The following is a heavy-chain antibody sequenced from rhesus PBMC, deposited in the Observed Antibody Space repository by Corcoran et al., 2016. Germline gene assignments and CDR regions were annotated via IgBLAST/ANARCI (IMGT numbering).Heavy chain of an antibody. CDR2: IYGSGSST. CDR1: GGSISSSY. J-gene: IGHJ4*01. Sequence: QLQLQESGPGLVKPSETLSVTCAVSGGSISSSYWSWIRQDPGKGLEWIGYIYGSGSSTNYHPSLQSRGHLSVETSKKQLSLKLSSVTTEDTAVYYCARDGSVAAKGDFDYWGQGVLVTVSS. V-gene: IGHV4-169*02. CDR3: ARDGSVAAKGDFDY. D-gene: IGHD4-29*01.